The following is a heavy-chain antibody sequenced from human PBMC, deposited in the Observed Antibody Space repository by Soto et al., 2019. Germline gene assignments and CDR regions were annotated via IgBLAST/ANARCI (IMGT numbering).Heavy chain of an antibody. CDR3: ACDSARVPLYDYSNCPDY. CDR1: GYTFSSYD. V-gene: IGHV1-46*01. CDR2: INPSCGRT. J-gene: IGHJ4*02. Sequence: ASVKVSCKASGYTFSSYDMRWVRQAPGQGLEWMGMINPSCGRTSYAQKFQGRVTITADKSTSTAYMELSSLRSEDTAVYYCACDSARVPLYDYSNCPDYWGQGTLVTVSS. D-gene: IGHD4-4*01.